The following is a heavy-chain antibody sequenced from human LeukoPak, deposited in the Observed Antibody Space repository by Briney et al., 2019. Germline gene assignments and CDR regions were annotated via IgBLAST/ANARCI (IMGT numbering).Heavy chain of an antibody. CDR2: ISSSSSYT. CDR3: ARHTVVTPYYFAY. CDR1: GFTFSGYY. V-gene: IGHV3-11*03. J-gene: IGHJ4*02. D-gene: IGHD4-23*01. Sequence: KPGGSLRLSCAASGFTFSGYYMSWIRQAPGEGLEWVSYISSSSSYTNYADSVKGRFTISRDNAKNSLYLQMNSLRAEDTAVYYCARHTVVTPYYFAYWGQGTLVTVSS.